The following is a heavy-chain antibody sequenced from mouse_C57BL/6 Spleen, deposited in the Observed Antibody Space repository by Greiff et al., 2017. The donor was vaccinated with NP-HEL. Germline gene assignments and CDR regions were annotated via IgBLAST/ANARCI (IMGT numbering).Heavy chain of an antibody. CDR2: IDPSDSYA. J-gene: IGHJ3*01. CDR3: ARRGDYGNPWFAY. CDR1: GYTFTSYW. Sequence: QVQLQQPGAELVMPGASVKLSCKASGYTFTSYWLHWVKQRPGQGLEWIGEIDPSDSYANYNQKFKGKSTLTVDKSSSTAYMQLSSLTSEDSAVYYCARRGDYGNPWFAYWGQGTLVTVSA. V-gene: IGHV1-69*01. D-gene: IGHD2-1*01.